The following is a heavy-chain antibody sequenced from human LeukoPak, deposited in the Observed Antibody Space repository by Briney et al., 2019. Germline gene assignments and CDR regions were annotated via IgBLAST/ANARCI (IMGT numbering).Heavy chain of an antibody. CDR3: ARPGYCSSNSCYGAFDI. J-gene: IGHJ3*02. D-gene: IGHD2-2*01. V-gene: IGHV3-21*01. Sequence: GGSLRLSCAASEFTFSTYSMNWVRQAPGRGLEWVSSISSSSTYIYYADSVKGRFTISRDNAKNSLYLQMNRLRDEDTAVYYCARPGYCSSNSCYGAFDIWGQGTLTTVSS. CDR1: EFTFSTYS. CDR2: ISSSSTYI.